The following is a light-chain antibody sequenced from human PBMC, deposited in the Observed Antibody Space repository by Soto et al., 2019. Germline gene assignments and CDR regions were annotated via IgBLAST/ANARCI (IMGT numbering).Light chain of an antibody. Sequence: EIVLTRSPATLSLSPGERATLSCRASQSLSSYLAWYQQKPGQAPRLLIYDASNRATGIPARFSGSGSGTDFTLTISSLEPEDFAVYYCQQRTNWLTFGGGTKVDI. CDR2: DAS. J-gene: IGKJ4*01. CDR3: QQRTNWLT. CDR1: QSLSSY. V-gene: IGKV3-11*01.